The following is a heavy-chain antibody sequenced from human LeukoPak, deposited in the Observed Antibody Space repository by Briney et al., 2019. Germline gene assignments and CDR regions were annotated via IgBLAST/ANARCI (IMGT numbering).Heavy chain of an antibody. CDR3: ERNRLNTVITPVLCFDP. D-gene: IGHD4-23*01. Sequence: GASVKVSCNASADIFTSYGIMWLLQAPGQGLEWMGWISAYNGNTNYTQKFQGRVTMTTDTSTSTAYMELRSLITDDTAEYYCERNRLNTVITPVLCFDPWGQGTLVTVSS. CDR1: ADIFTSYG. CDR2: ISAYNGNT. V-gene: IGHV1-18*01. J-gene: IGHJ5*02.